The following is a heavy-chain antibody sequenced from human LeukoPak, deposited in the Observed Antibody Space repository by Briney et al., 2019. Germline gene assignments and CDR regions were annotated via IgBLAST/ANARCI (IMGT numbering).Heavy chain of an antibody. J-gene: IGHJ4*02. CDR3: ARSDPTYYYDSSGYYLDY. CDR2: IYYSGST. D-gene: IGHD3-22*01. V-gene: IGHV4-59*01. CDR1: GGSISSYY. Sequence: SETLSLTCTVSGGSISSYYWSWIRQPPGKGLEWIGYIYYSGSTNYNPSLKSRVTISVDTSKNQFSLKLSSVTAADTAFYYCARSDPTYYYDSSGYYLDYWGQGTLVSVSS.